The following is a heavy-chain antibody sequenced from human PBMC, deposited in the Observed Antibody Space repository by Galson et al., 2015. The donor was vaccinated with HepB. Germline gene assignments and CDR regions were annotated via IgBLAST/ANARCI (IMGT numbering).Heavy chain of an antibody. CDR3: ARELKSSDYYSFDS. J-gene: IGHJ4*02. CDR1: GFTFTNYG. CDR2: ISGSAKTI. V-gene: IGHV3-48*02. Sequence: SLRLSCAASGFTFTNYGVDWVRQSPGKGLEWISYISGSAKTIYCAGSVKGRFTISRDNAKDSVYLQMNSLRDEDTAVYYCARELKSSDYYSFDSWGQGTLVTVSS. D-gene: IGHD2-21*02.